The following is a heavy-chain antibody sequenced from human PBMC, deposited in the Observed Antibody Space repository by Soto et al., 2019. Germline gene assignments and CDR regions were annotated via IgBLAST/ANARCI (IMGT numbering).Heavy chain of an antibody. CDR2: IVVGSGNT. CDR1: GFTFTSSA. V-gene: IGHV1-58*01. Sequence: QMQLVQSGPEVKKPGTSVKVSCKASGFTFTSSAVQWVRQARGQRLEWIGGIVVGSGNTNYARKFQERVTITRDMSTSTAYLEMSSLSSADTTVYYCAAGRSVSEWGLLRFDYWGQGTLVTVSS. CDR3: AAGRSVSEWGLLRFDY. J-gene: IGHJ4*02. D-gene: IGHD1-26*01.